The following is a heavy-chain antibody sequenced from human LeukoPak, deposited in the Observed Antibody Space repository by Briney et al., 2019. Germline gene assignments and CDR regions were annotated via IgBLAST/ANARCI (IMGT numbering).Heavy chain of an antibody. Sequence: KPGGSLRLSCAASGFTFSNAWMNWVRQAPGKGLEWVGRIKSKTDGGTTDYAAPVKGRFTISRDDSKNTLYVQMNSLKTEDTAMYYCTTSMIRGVIITNWGQGTLVTVSS. CDR1: GFTFSNAW. J-gene: IGHJ4*02. CDR3: TTSMIRGVIITN. CDR2: IKSKTDGGTT. D-gene: IGHD3-10*01. V-gene: IGHV3-15*01.